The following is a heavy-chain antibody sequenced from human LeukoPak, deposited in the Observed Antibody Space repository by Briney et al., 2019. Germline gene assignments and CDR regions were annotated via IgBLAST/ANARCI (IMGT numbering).Heavy chain of an antibody. CDR3: ARVSYGQKGYYYMDV. CDR2: IYYSGST. Sequence: TSETLSLTCTVSGGSISSYYWSWIRQPPGKGLEWIGYIYYSGSTNYNPSLKSRVTISVDTSKNQFSLKLSSVTAADTAVYYCARVSYGQKGYYYMDVWGKGTTVTISS. D-gene: IGHD4-17*01. J-gene: IGHJ6*03. CDR1: GGSISSYY. V-gene: IGHV4-59*01.